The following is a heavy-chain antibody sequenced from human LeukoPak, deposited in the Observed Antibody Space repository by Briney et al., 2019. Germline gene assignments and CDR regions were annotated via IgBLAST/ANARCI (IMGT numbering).Heavy chain of an antibody. D-gene: IGHD3-3*01. J-gene: IGHJ4*02. CDR3: TRATLEVVIIAPFDY. Sequence: GGSLRLSCTASGFTFGDYAMSWFRQAPGKGLEWVGFIRSKAYGGTTEYAASVKGRFTISRDDSKSISYLQMNSLKTEDTAVYYCTRATLEVVIIAPFDYWGQGTLVTVSS. V-gene: IGHV3-49*03. CDR2: IRSKAYGGTT. CDR1: GFTFGDYA.